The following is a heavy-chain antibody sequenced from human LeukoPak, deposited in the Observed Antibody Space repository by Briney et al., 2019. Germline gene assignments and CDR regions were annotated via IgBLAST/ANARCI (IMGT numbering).Heavy chain of an antibody. Sequence: GGSLRLSCAASGFTFDDYAMHWVRQAPGKGLEWVSGVTWNSGSIDYADSVKGGFTISRDNAKNSLYLQMNSLRAEDTALYYCARDSGAYHFDYWGQGTLVTVSS. D-gene: IGHD3-10*01. CDR2: VTWNSGSI. J-gene: IGHJ4*02. V-gene: IGHV3-9*01. CDR1: GFTFDDYA. CDR3: ARDSGAYHFDY.